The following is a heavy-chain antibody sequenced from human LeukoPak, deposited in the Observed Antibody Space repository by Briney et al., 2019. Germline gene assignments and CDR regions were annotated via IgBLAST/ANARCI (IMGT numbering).Heavy chain of an antibody. V-gene: IGHV3-13*04. D-gene: IGHD5-18*01. CDR3: ARDGYSFGHDFDY. CDR2: IGTAGDT. Sequence: GGSLRPSCAVSGLTFSSADMHWVRQTTGKGLEWVSAIGTAGDTYYPVSVKGRFTISRDNAKNTLYLQMNSLRAEDTAVYYCARDGYSFGHDFDYWGQGTLVTVSS. CDR1: GLTFSSAD. J-gene: IGHJ4*02.